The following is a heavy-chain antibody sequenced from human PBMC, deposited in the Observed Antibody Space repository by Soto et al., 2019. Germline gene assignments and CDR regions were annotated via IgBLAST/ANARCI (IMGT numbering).Heavy chain of an antibody. CDR2: IYHSGST. V-gene: IGHV4-4*02. CDR3: ARSWLAGTNDYYYYGMDV. Sequence: SETLSLTCAVSGGSISSSNWWSWVRQPPGKGLEWIGEIYHSGSTNYNPSLKSRVTISVDKSKNQFSLKLSSVTAADTAVYYCARSWLAGTNDYYYYGMDVWGQGTTVTVSS. CDR1: GGSISSSNW. J-gene: IGHJ6*02. D-gene: IGHD6-19*01.